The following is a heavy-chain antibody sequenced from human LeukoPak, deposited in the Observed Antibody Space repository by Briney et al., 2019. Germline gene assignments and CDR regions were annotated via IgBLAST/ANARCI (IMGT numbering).Heavy chain of an antibody. CDR2: ISHGGGKE. CDR3: ARETPRRGETRDGYR. Sequence: GGSLRLSCAASGFPFHDHDMYWVRQTPGKGLEWVALISHGGGKEHYADSVKGRFTISRDNPKNLLFLQINSLRVEDTAVYYCARETPRRGETRDGYRWGQGTLVTVSS. J-gene: IGHJ4*02. V-gene: IGHV3-30*03. D-gene: IGHD5-24*01. CDR1: GFPFHDHD.